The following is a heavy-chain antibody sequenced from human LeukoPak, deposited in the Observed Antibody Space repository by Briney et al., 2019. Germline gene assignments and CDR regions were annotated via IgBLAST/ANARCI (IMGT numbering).Heavy chain of an antibody. CDR3: ARTLGGYNYGPYDS. D-gene: IGHD5-18*01. V-gene: IGHV3-33*01. CDR1: GFTFSSYG. CDR2: IWSDGSDK. Sequence: GGSLRLSCAASGFTFSSYGFQWVRQAPGKGLDWVAVIWSDGSDKYYSDSVRGRLTISRDNSDDTLYLRMDSLRAEGTAVYCCARTLGGYNYGPYDSWGQGTLVRVSS. J-gene: IGHJ4*02.